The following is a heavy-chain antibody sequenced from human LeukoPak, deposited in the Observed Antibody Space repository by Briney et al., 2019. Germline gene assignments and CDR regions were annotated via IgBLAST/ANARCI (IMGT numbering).Heavy chain of an antibody. Sequence: ASVKVSCKASGGTFSSYGISWVRQAPGQGLEWMGWISAYNGNTNYAQKLQGRVTMTTDTSTSTAYMELRSLRSDDTAVYYCARQDQYNWNYIIDYWGQGTLVTVSS. CDR1: GGTFSSYG. D-gene: IGHD1-7*01. J-gene: IGHJ4*02. CDR3: ARQDQYNWNYIIDY. CDR2: ISAYNGNT. V-gene: IGHV1-18*01.